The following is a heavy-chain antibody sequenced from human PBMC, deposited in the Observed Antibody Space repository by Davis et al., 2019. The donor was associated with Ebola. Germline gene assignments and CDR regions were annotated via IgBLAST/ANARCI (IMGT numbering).Heavy chain of an antibody. CDR2: ISYDGSNK. Sequence: GGSLRLSCAASGFTFSSFGMHWVRQAPGKGLEWVAVISYDGSNKFYSDSVKGRFTISRDNSKNTLSLQMNSLRGEDTAVYYCAKGSFREVPAAINYYYYGMDVWGQGTTVTVSS. D-gene: IGHD2-2*01. J-gene: IGHJ6*02. V-gene: IGHV3-30*18. CDR3: AKGSFREVPAAINYYYYGMDV. CDR1: GFTFSSFG.